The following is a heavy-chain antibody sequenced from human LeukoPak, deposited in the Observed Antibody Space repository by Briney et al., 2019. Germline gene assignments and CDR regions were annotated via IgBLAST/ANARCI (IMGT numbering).Heavy chain of an antibody. Sequence: ASVKVSCKASGYTFTSYGISWVRQAPGQGLEWMGWISAYNGNTNYAQKLQGRVTMTTDTSTSTAYMELRSLRSDDTAVYYCARAGVDRDGYSPSDYWGQGTLVTVSS. CDR2: ISAYNGNT. V-gene: IGHV1-18*01. CDR3: ARAGVDRDGYSPSDY. CDR1: GYTFTSYG. D-gene: IGHD5-24*01. J-gene: IGHJ4*02.